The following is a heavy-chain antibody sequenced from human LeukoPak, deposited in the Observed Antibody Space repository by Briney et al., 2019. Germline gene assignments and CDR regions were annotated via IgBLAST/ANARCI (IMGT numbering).Heavy chain of an antibody. CDR3: ARDLFQVRPAAGRFDY. J-gene: IGHJ4*02. CDR2: IKQDGSEK. Sequence: GGSLRLSCAASGFTFSSYWMSWVRQAPGKGLEWVANIKQDGSEKYSVDSVKGRFTISRDNAKTSMYLQMHSLRAEDTAVYYCARDLFQVRPAAGRFDYWGQGTLVTVSS. D-gene: IGHD6-13*01. CDR1: GFTFSSYW. V-gene: IGHV3-7*01.